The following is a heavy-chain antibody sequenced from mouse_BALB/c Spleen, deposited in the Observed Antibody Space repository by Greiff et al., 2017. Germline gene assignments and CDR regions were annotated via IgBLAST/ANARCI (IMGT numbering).Heavy chain of an antibody. CDR3: ARDYGNRRGYYAMDY. CDR2: ISSGSSTI. Sequence: EVHLVESGGGLVQPGGSRKLSCAASGFTFSSFGMHWVRQAPEKGLEWVAYISSGSSTIYYADTVKGRFTISRDNPKNTLFLQMTSLRSEDTAMYYCARDYGNRRGYYAMDYWGQGTSVTVSS. CDR1: GFTFSSFG. D-gene: IGHD2-1*01. J-gene: IGHJ4*01. V-gene: IGHV5-17*02.